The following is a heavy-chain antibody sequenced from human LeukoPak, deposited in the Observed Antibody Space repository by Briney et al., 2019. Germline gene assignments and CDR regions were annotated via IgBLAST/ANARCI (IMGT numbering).Heavy chain of an antibody. J-gene: IGHJ3*02. Sequence: ASVKVSCKASGYTFTGYYMHWVRQAPGQGLEWMGWINPNSGGTNYAQKFQGRVTMTRDTSISTAYLQWGSLKASDTAMYYCARRDGYGAYDIWGQGTMVTVSS. CDR2: INPNSGGT. V-gene: IGHV1-2*02. CDR3: ARRDGYGAYDI. D-gene: IGHD5-24*01. CDR1: GYTFTGYY.